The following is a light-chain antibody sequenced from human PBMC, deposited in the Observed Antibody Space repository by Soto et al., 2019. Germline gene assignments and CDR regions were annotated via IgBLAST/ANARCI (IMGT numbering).Light chain of an antibody. CDR2: GAS. CDR3: QQYNNWPPYT. V-gene: IGKV3-15*01. CDR1: QSVSSN. Sequence: EIVITQSPATLSVSPGERATLSCRASQSVSSNLAWYQQKPGQAPRLLIYGASTRATGIPARFSGSGSGTEFILTISSLQSEDFAVYYCQQYNNWPPYTFGQGTKLEIK. J-gene: IGKJ2*01.